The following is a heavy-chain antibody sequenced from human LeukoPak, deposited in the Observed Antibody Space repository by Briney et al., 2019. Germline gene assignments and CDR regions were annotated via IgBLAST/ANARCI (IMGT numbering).Heavy chain of an antibody. CDR2: IKQDGSEK. V-gene: IGHV3-7*01. CDR1: GFTFTNYW. D-gene: IGHD2-2*01. CDR3: ATLPYCSSTSCYDY. Sequence: PGGSLRLSCAASGFTFTNYWMSWVRQAPGKGLEWVANIKQDGSEKYYVDSVKGRFTISRDNAKHSLYLQMSSLRAEDTALYYCATLPYCSSTSCYDYWGQGTLVTVSS. J-gene: IGHJ4*02.